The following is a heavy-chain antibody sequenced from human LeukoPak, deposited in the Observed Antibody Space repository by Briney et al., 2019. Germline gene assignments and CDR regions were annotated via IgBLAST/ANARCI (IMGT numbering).Heavy chain of an antibody. CDR1: GFTFNTYA. D-gene: IGHD6-13*01. CDR2: ISASGGNT. Sequence: GGSLRLSCAASGFTFNTYAMTWVRQAPGKGLEWVSSISASGGNTYYPDSVKGRFTISRDNTKNALYPQMNSLRTEDAAVYYCAKGSPHQYSSSWPSNFDSWGQGALVTVSS. J-gene: IGHJ4*02. CDR3: AKGSPHQYSSSWPSNFDS. V-gene: IGHV3-23*01.